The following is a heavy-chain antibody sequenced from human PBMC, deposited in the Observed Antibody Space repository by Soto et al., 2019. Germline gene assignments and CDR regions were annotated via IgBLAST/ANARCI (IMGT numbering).Heavy chain of an antibody. Sequence: SETLALTCTVSGGSTSSSSYQWVWIRQPPGKGLEWIGNVYYNGNTYYNPSLKSRVTISVDTSNNQFSLKVKSVTAADTAVYYCARLSGSYNDRYFDYWGQGTLVTVSS. CDR3: ARLSGSYNDRYFDY. V-gene: IGHV4-39*01. CDR1: GGSTSSSSYQ. CDR2: VYYNGNT. J-gene: IGHJ4*02. D-gene: IGHD1-26*01.